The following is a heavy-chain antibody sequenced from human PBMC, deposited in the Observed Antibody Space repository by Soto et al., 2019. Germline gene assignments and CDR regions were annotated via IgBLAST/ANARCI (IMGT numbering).Heavy chain of an antibody. CDR2: ISAYNGNT. J-gene: IGHJ6*02. Sequence: ASVKVSCKASGYTFTSYGISCVRQAPGQVLEWMGWISAYNGNTNYAQKLQGRVTMTTDTSTSTAYMELRSLRSDDTAVYYCARVRGNDYTGYYGMDVWGQGTTVTVSS. CDR1: GYTFTSYG. V-gene: IGHV1-18*04. D-gene: IGHD4-4*01. CDR3: ARVRGNDYTGYYGMDV.